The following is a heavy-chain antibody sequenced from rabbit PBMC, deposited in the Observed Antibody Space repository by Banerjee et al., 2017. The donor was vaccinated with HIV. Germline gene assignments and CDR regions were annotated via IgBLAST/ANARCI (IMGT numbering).Heavy chain of an antibody. CDR2: IGGGSITNT. D-gene: IGHD6-1*01. CDR3: ARAYVGWDGYGHGVFNL. V-gene: IGHV1S40*01. CDR1: GFSFSDSYC. J-gene: IGHJ4*01. Sequence: QSLEESGGDLVRPGASLTLTCTASGFSFSDSYCLSWVRQAPGKGPEWIGCIGGGSITNTYYASWAKGRFTISKTSSTTVTLQMTSLTDADTATYFCARAYVGWDGYGHGVFNLWGPGTLVTVS.